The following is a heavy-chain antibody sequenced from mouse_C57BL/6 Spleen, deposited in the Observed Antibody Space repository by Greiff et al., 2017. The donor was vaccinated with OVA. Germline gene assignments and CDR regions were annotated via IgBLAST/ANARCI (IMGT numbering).Heavy chain of an antibody. J-gene: IGHJ1*03. Sequence: EVQLVESGGGLVKPGGSLKLSCAASGFTFSDYGMHWVRQAPEKGLERVAYISSGSSTIYYADTVKGRFTISRDNAKNTLFLQMTSLRSEDTAMYYCARRTTAHWYFDVWGTGTTVTVSS. CDR3: ARRTTAHWYFDV. D-gene: IGHD1-2*01. V-gene: IGHV5-17*01. CDR1: GFTFSDYG. CDR2: ISSGSSTI.